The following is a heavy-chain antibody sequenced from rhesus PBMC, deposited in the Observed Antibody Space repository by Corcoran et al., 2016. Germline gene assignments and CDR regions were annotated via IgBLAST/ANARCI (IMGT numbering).Heavy chain of an antibody. Sequence: EVQLVESGGGLAKPGGSLRLSCAASGFTFSSYWMHWVRQGQGKGLDGVSGINSAGSSTYDGDSVKGRFTISRENAKNTLYLQMDGLRPEDTAVYYCAGEFSTTDYWGQGVLVTVSS. D-gene: IGHD2-15*01. V-gene: IGHV3-14*01. CDR3: AGEFSTTDY. CDR1: GFTFSSYW. J-gene: IGHJ4*01. CDR2: INSAGSST.